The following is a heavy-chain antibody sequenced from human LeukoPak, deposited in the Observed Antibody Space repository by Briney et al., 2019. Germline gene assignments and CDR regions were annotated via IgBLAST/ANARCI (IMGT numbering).Heavy chain of an antibody. CDR1: GGSLSYYY. D-gene: IGHD2-2*01. CDR2: IYYSGST. J-gene: IGHJ3*01. CDR3: ARVSCSSTSCARRDALDV. V-gene: IGHV4-59*01. Sequence: AETLSLTCTVSGGSLSYYYWRWIRQPPGKGLEWIGYIYYSGSTNYNPSLKSRVTISVDTSKNQFSMNLSSVTTADTAVYYCARVSCSSTSCARRDALDVWGQGTMVTVSS.